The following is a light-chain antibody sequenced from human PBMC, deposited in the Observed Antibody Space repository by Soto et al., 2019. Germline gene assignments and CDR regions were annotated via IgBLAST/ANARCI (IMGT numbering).Light chain of an antibody. Sequence: EIGMTHSPATLSVSPGGRARLSCRASQSISDTLAWYQQKPGQAPRLLIYGASTRAPGFPARFSGSGSGTDFTLTISSLQSEDFAVYYCQQYNNWPWTFGQGTKVDI. CDR1: QSISDT. J-gene: IGKJ1*01. V-gene: IGKV3-15*01. CDR2: GAS. CDR3: QQYNNWPWT.